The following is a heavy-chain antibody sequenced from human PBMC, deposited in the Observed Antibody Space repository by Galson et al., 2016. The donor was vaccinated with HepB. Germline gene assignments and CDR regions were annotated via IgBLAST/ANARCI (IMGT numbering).Heavy chain of an antibody. V-gene: IGHV3-21*01. Sequence: SLRLSCATSGLTFTRYNMNWVRQAPGKGLEWVSSISSGSSYIYYADSVKGRFTISRDDVKKSLYLQMNSLRPEDTAVYYCARVREQQLLDAFDIWGQGTMVTVSS. J-gene: IGHJ3*02. CDR2: ISSGSSYI. D-gene: IGHD6-13*01. CDR1: GLTFTRYN. CDR3: ARVREQQLLDAFDI.